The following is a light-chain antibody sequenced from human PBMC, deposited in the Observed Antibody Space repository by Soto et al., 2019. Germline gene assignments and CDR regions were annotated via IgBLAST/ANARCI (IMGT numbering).Light chain of an antibody. CDR3: CSYALRGTYV. J-gene: IGLJ1*01. CDR1: SSDVGSYNQ. V-gene: IGLV2-23*02. Sequence: QSALTQPASVSGSPGQSITISCTGTSSDVGSYNQVAWYQQHPGKAPKLMIYEVDKRPSGVSNRFSGSKSGNTASLTISVLQTEDEADYYCCSYALRGTYVFGIGTKLTVL. CDR2: EVD.